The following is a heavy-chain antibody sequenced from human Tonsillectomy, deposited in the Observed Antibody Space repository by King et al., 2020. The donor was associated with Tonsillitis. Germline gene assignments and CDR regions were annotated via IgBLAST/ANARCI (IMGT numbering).Heavy chain of an antibody. CDR2: IYYTGST. Sequence: VPLQESGPGLVKPSETLSLTCTVSGGSIGSYYWSWIRQPPGKGLEWIGYIYYTGSTNYNPSLKSRVTISVDRSNNHFSLNLTSVTAADTAVYYCAREVVGSATNWFDPWGQGTLVTVSS. D-gene: IGHD2-15*01. CDR3: AREVVGSATNWFDP. J-gene: IGHJ5*02. CDR1: GGSIGSYY. V-gene: IGHV4-59*01.